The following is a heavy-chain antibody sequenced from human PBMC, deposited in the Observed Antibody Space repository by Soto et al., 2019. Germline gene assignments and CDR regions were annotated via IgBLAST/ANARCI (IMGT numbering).Heavy chain of an antibody. CDR3: ARPWLGETPNANYYYGMDV. CDR1: GYTFTSYG. J-gene: IGHJ6*02. V-gene: IGHV1-18*04. Sequence: ASVKVSCKASGYTFTSYGISWVRQAPGQGLEWMGWISAYNGNTYYAQKLQGRVTMATDTSTSSAYMELRSLRSDDTAVYYCARPWLGETPNANYYYGMDVWGQGTTVTVSS. D-gene: IGHD3-10*01. CDR2: ISAYNGNT.